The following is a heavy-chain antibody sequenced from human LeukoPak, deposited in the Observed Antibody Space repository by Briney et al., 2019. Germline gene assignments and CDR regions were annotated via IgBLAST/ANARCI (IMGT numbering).Heavy chain of an antibody. V-gene: IGHV4-59*08. Sequence: SETLSLTCTVSGGSISSYYWSWIRQPPGKGLEWIGSMFHSGSAYYNPSLKSRVTIPIDTSKNQFSLKLSSVTAADTAVYYCARVLGYCSGGNCYLDHWGQGILVTVSS. CDR2: MFHSGSA. CDR3: ARVLGYCSGGNCYLDH. J-gene: IGHJ4*02. D-gene: IGHD2-15*01. CDR1: GGSISSYY.